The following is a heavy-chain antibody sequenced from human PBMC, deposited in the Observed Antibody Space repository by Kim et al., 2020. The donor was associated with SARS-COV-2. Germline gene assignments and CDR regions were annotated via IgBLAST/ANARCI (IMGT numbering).Heavy chain of an antibody. D-gene: IGHD3-10*01. CDR2: ISGSGGST. CDR3: AKSPFSYGSGSRYGMDV. V-gene: IGHV3-23*01. Sequence: GGSLRLSCAASGFTFSSYAMSWVRQAPGKGLEWVSAISGSGGSTYYADSVKGRFTISRDNSKNTLYLQMNSLRAEDTAVYYCAKSPFSYGSGSRYGMDVWGQGTTVTVSS. J-gene: IGHJ6*02. CDR1: GFTFSSYA.